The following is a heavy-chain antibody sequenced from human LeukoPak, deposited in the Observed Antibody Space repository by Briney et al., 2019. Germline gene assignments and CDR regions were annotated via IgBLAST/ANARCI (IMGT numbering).Heavy chain of an antibody. CDR1: GGSISSYY. Sequence: SETLSLTCTVSGGSISSYYWSWIRQPPGKGLEWMGYIYTSGSTNYNPSLKSRVTISVDTSKNQFSLKLSSVTAADTAVYYCARRDSSGWRYYFDYWGQGTPVTVSS. J-gene: IGHJ4*02. CDR2: IYTSGST. V-gene: IGHV4-4*09. D-gene: IGHD6-19*01. CDR3: ARRDSSGWRYYFDY.